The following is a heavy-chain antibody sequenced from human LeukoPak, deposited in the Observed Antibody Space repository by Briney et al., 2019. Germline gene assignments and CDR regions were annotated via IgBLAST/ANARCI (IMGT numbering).Heavy chain of an antibody. CDR3: ARELYCSSTSCPSQH. Sequence: PSETLSLTXTVSGGSISSYYWSWIRQPAGKGLEWIGRIYTSGSTNYNPSLKSRVTMSVDTSKNQFSLKLSSVTAADTAVYYCARELYCSSTSCPSQHWGQGTLVTVSS. CDR2: IYTSGST. D-gene: IGHD2-2*01. V-gene: IGHV4-4*07. CDR1: GGSISSYY. J-gene: IGHJ1*01.